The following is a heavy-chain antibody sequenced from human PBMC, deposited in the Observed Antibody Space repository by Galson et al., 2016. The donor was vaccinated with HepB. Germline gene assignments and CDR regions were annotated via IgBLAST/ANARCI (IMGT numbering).Heavy chain of an antibody. CDR3: AIAHNGNYLREYWDY. Sequence: SLRLSCAASGFTFERYDMHWVRQAPGKGLEWVSVIGTIHDTKYPDSVKGRFTISRENAKNSLYLEMNSLRAEDTAVYYCAIAHNGNYLREYWDYWGQGVLFTVSS. V-gene: IGHV3-13*01. D-gene: IGHD1-26*01. CDR2: IGTIHDT. CDR1: GFTFERYD. J-gene: IGHJ4*02.